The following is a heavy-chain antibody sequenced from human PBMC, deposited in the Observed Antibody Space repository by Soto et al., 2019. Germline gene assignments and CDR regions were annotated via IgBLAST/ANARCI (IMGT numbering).Heavy chain of an antibody. Sequence: GESLKISCKASGYIIKNYWIGWVRQMPGQGLEWMGIIFPDDSDTRYSPSFQGHVTISVDKSISTAYVQWSSLKASDSAIYYCFRGGVTSRTFDYRGQGTLVTVSS. CDR3: FRGGVTSRTFDY. V-gene: IGHV5-51*01. J-gene: IGHJ4*02. CDR2: IFPDDSDT. D-gene: IGHD3-16*01. CDR1: GYIIKNYW.